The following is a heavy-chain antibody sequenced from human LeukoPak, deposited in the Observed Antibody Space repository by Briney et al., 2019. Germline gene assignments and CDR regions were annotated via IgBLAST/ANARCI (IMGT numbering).Heavy chain of an antibody. CDR2: IYTSGST. V-gene: IGHV4-61*02. D-gene: IGHD3-16*01. CDR3: ARDPGPGGPFDY. J-gene: IGHJ4*02. Sequence: PSETLSLTCTVSGGSISSSSYYWSWIRQPAGKGLEWIGRIYTSGSTNYNPSLKSRVTMSVDTSKNQFSLKLSSVTAADTAVYYCARDPGPGGPFDYWGQGTLVTVSS. CDR1: GGSISSSSYY.